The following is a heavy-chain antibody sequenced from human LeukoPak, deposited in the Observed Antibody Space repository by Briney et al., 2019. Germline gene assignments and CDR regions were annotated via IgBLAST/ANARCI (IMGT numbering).Heavy chain of an antibody. V-gene: IGHV3-74*01. CDR1: GFAFSSYW. J-gene: IGHJ3*02. CDR3: ARDRSGWYRNAFDI. D-gene: IGHD6-19*01. Sequence: QPGGSLRLSCVVSGFAFSSYWMHWVRQAPGKGLVGVSCINSDGSNTRYADSVKGRFTISRDNAKDTLYLQMNSLRAEDTAVYYCARDRSGWYRNAFDIWGQGTMVTVSS. CDR2: INSDGSNT.